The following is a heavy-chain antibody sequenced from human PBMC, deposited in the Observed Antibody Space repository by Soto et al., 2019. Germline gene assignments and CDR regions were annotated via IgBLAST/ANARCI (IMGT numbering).Heavy chain of an antibody. D-gene: IGHD2-15*01. CDR3: TTYSTQTFCDGGPCYSVQTKIHDS. CDR1: GFTFSNAW. J-gene: IGHJ4*02. CDR2: IKSKSVGGTT. Sequence: GGSLRLSCAASGFTFSNAWINWVRQAPGKGLEWVGRIKSKSVGGTTDYTAPVKGRFTISRDDSKDTLYLQMNSLETEDTAVYYCTTYSTQTFCDGGPCYSVQTKIHDSGGQVILVTVS. V-gene: IGHV3-15*07.